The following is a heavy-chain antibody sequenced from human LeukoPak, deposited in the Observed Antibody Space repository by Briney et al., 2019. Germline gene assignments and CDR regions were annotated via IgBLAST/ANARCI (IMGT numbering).Heavy chain of an antibody. CDR3: ARDRRYGGYSGYDYYYYYYMDV. Sequence: GGSLRLSCAASGFTFSSYSMNWVRQAPGKGLEWVSYISTSSNTIYYADSVKGRFTVSRDNSKNTLYLQMNSLRAEDTAVYYCARDRRYGGYSGYDYYYYYYMDVWGKGTTVTISS. CDR2: ISTSSNTI. D-gene: IGHD5-12*01. J-gene: IGHJ6*03. V-gene: IGHV3-48*01. CDR1: GFTFSSYS.